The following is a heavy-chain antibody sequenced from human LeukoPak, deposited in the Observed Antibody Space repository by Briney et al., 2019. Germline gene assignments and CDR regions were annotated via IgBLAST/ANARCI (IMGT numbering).Heavy chain of an antibody. D-gene: IGHD2-15*01. Sequence: SETLSLTCAVSGGSFSGYYWSWIRQPPGKGLEWIGEINHSGSTNYNPSLKSRVTISVDTSKNHFSLKLSSVTAADTAVYYCARGGAAYCSGGSCYPFKYWGQGTLVTVSS. CDR2: INHSGST. J-gene: IGHJ4*02. CDR3: ARGGAAYCSGGSCYPFKY. V-gene: IGHV4-34*01. CDR1: GGSFSGYY.